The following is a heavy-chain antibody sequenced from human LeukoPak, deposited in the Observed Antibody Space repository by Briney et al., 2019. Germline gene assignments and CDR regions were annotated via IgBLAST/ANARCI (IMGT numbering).Heavy chain of an antibody. J-gene: IGHJ6*03. V-gene: IGHV4-34*01. CDR2: IDHSGST. D-gene: IGHD3-9*01. CDR1: GGSFSGYY. CDR3: ATFPIFKNYYYMDV. Sequence: SETLSLTCAVYGGSFSGYYWSWIRQPPGKGLEWIGEIDHSGSTNYNPSLKSRVTISVDTSKNQFSLKLSSVTAADTAVYYCATFPIFKNYYYMDVWGKGTTVTVSS.